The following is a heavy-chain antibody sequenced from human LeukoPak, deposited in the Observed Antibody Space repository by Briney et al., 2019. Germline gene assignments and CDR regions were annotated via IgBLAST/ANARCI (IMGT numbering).Heavy chain of an antibody. J-gene: IGHJ6*03. D-gene: IGHD6-6*01. Sequence: PSETLSLTCAVYGGSFSGYYWSWIRQPPGKGLEWIGEINHSGSTNYNPSLKRRVSISVDTSKNQFSLKLSSVPAADTAVYYCARGRPGSSYSAYYYYYYMDVWGKGTTVTVSS. CDR2: INHSGST. CDR3: ARGRPGSSYSAYYYYYYMDV. CDR1: GGSFSGYY. V-gene: IGHV4-34*01.